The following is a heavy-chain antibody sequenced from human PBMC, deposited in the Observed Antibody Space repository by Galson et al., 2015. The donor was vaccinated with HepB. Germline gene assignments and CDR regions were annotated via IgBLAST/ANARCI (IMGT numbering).Heavy chain of an antibody. CDR1: GYTFTSYD. CDR2: MNPNSGNT. Sequence: SVKVSCKASGYTFTSYDINWVRQATGQGLEWMGWMNPNSGNTGYAQKFQGRVTMTRDTPISTAYMELSSLKSEDTAVYYCARELTYYDCWSSYSIRVFFDSWGQGTLVTVSS. D-gene: IGHD3-3*01. CDR3: ARELTYYDCWSSYSIRVFFDS. J-gene: IGHJ4*02. V-gene: IGHV1-8*01.